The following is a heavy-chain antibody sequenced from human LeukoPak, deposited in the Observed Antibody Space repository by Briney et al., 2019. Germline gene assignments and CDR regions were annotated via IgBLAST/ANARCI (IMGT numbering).Heavy chain of an antibody. CDR2: ISGSGGST. V-gene: IGHV3-23*01. CDR3: AKSYVWGSYRPPFDY. J-gene: IGHJ4*02. CDR1: GFTFSSYA. Sequence: PGGSLRHSCAASGFTFSSYAMSWVRQAPGKGLEWVSAISGSGGSTYYADSVKGRFTISRDNSKNTLYLQMNSLRAEDTAVYYCAKSYVWGSYRPPFDYWGQGTLVTVSS. D-gene: IGHD3-16*02.